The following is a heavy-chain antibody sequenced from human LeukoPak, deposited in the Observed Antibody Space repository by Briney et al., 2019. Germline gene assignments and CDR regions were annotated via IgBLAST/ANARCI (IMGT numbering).Heavy chain of an antibody. J-gene: IGHJ4*02. CDR1: GFAFSTFA. Sequence: PGGSLRLSCAASGFAFSTFAMSWVRQAPGKGLEWVSALSGSGDSTYYADSVEGRFTISRDNSKNTLYLQMNSLRAEDTAVYFWAKGPDYAFYYWGQGTLVTVSS. CDR3: AKGPDYAFYY. D-gene: IGHD3-3*02. CDR2: LSGSGDST. V-gene: IGHV3-23*01.